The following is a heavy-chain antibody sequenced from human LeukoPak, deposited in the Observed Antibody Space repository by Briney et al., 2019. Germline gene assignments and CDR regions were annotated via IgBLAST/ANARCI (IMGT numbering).Heavy chain of an antibody. Sequence: PSETLSLTCAVSGYSISSGYYWGWIRQPPGKGLEWIGSIYHSGSTYYNPSLKSRVTISVDTSKNQFSLKLSSVTAADTAVYYCARGLLDIVVVPAMAAWYFDLWGRGTLVTVSS. CDR3: ARGLLDIVVVPAMAAWYFDL. CDR1: GYSISSGYY. V-gene: IGHV4-38-2*01. J-gene: IGHJ2*01. D-gene: IGHD2-2*01. CDR2: IYHSGST.